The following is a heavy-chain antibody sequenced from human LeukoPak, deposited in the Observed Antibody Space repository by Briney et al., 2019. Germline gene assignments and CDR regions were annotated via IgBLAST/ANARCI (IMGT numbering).Heavy chain of an antibody. CDR3: AKQRGQGYYFDY. D-gene: IGHD1/OR15-1a*01. Sequence: SGGSLRLSCAASGFTFSGYWMSWVRQAPGKGLEWVANIGQDGSDKYYVDSVRGRFTISRDNADYSLYLHMNSLRAEDTAVYYCAKQRGQGYYFDYWGQGILVTVSS. CDR2: IGQDGSDK. CDR1: GFTFSGYW. J-gene: IGHJ4*02. V-gene: IGHV3-7*01.